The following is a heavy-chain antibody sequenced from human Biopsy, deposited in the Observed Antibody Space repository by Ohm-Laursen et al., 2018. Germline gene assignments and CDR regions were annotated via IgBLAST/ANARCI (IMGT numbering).Heavy chain of an antibody. CDR1: GGSISSSTTYY. CDR2: IYNTETT. CDR3: ARHPTGFWFDP. J-gene: IGHJ5*02. V-gene: IGHV4-39*01. Sequence: SETLSLTCTVSGGSISSSTTYYWAWLRQPPGKGLEWIGRIYNTETTFYTPSLKIRVTISVDTSTNQFSLKVSAGTAADTSLYFCARHPTGFWFDPWGHGTLVTVSS.